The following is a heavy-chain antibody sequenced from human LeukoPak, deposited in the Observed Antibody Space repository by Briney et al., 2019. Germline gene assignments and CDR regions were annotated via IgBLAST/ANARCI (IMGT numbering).Heavy chain of an antibody. CDR1: GFTVSSNY. Sequence: GGSLRLSCAASGFTVSSNYMSWVRQAPGKGLEWVSVIYSGGSTYYADSVKGRFTISRDNSKNTLYLQMNSLRAEDTAVYYCARDQARTSLGSGMDVWGQGTPVTVSS. D-gene: IGHD1/OR15-1a*01. V-gene: IGHV3-66*01. CDR3: ARDQARTSLGSGMDV. J-gene: IGHJ6*02. CDR2: IYSGGST.